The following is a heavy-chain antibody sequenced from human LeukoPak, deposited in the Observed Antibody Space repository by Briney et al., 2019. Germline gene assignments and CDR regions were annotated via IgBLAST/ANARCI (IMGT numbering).Heavy chain of an antibody. J-gene: IGHJ4*02. CDR3: AKGPSSGWFYFGY. CDR2: ITSSGDRT. V-gene: IGHV3-23*01. D-gene: IGHD6-19*01. CDR1: GFTFNIYS. Sequence: GGSLRLSCAASGFTFNIYSMSWVRQAPGKGLEWVSSITSSGDRTFYTEAVRTRFTISRDNSMDTLYLQLTSLRAEDTAVYYCAKGPSSGWFYFGYWGQGTLVTVSS.